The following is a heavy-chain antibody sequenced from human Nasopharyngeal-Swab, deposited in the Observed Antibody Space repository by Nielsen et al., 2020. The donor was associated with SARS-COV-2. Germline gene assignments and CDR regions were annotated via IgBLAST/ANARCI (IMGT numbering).Heavy chain of an antibody. Sequence: SVKVSCKASGGTFISYATSWVRQAPGQGLEWMGGIIPIFGTANYAQKFQGRVTITADESTSTAYMELSSLRSEDTAVYYCARVCGSHWNYCYWGQGTLVTVSS. D-gene: IGHD1-7*01. CDR3: ARVCGSHWNYCY. J-gene: IGHJ4*02. CDR1: GGTFISYA. CDR2: IIPIFGTA. V-gene: IGHV1-69*13.